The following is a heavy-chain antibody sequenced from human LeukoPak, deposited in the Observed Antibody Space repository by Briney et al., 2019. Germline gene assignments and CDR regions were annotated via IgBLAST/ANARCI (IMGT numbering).Heavy chain of an antibody. D-gene: IGHD6-13*01. J-gene: IGHJ4*02. V-gene: IGHV3-23*01. CDR1: GFTFDDYA. Sequence: GGSLRLSCAASGFTFDDYAMHWVRQAPGKGLEWVSAISGSGGSTYYADSVKGRFTISRDNSKNTLYLQMNSLRAEDTAVYYCAKPASLWQQLVHYWGQGTLVTVSS. CDR3: AKPASLWQQLVHY. CDR2: ISGSGGST.